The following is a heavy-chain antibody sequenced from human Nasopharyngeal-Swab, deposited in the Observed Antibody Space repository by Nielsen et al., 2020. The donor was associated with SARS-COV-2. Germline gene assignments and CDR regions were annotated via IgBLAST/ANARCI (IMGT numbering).Heavy chain of an antibody. Sequence: SLKISCAASGFTFDDYGMHWVRQAPGKGLEWVSGISWHSLAIAHADSVRGRFTISRDNGKNSLYLQMNSLRPEDTAFYYCARSRSYYASGSLFDFWGQGTLVTVSS. CDR3: ARSRSYYASGSLFDF. V-gene: IGHV3-9*01. J-gene: IGHJ4*02. D-gene: IGHD3-10*01. CDR1: GFTFDDYG. CDR2: ISWHSLAI.